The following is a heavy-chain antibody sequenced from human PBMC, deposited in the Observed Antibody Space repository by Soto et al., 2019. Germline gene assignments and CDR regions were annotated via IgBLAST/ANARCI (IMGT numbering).Heavy chain of an antibody. Sequence: QVQLQESGPGLVKPSQTLSLTCTVSAGSISSGDYYWSWIRHHPGKVLEWIGYIYASGSTYYNPTHRSRVTTSANTSQNQSSLMLTSVTAAATAVYYCVRDDDYDTRRNDAFDIWGQGTMVTVSS. J-gene: IGHJ3*02. CDR2: IYASGST. CDR1: AGSISSGDYY. D-gene: IGHD3-22*01. V-gene: IGHV4-31*03. CDR3: VRDDDYDTRRNDAFDI.